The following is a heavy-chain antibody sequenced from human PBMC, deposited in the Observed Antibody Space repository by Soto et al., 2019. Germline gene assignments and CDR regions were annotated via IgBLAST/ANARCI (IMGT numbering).Heavy chain of an antibody. D-gene: IGHD2-2*01. CDR1: GFTFSSYS. CDR2: ISSSSSYI. CDR3: ARDRAFLLGYCSSTSCYFDAFDI. V-gene: IGHV3-21*01. Sequence: GGSLRLSCAASGFTFSSYSMNWVRQAPGKGLEWVSSISSSSSYIYYADSVKGRFTISRDNAKNSLYLQMNSLRAEDTAVYYCARDRAFLLGYCSSTSCYFDAFDIWGQGTMVTVSS. J-gene: IGHJ3*02.